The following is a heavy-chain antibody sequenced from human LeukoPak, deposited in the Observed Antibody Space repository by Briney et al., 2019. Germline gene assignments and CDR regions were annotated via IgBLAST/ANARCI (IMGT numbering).Heavy chain of an antibody. D-gene: IGHD4/OR15-4a*01. J-gene: IGHJ3*02. CDR2: ISLSGLT. CDR1: GGSITSTNW. Sequence: SGTLSLTCGVSGGSITSTNWWSWVRQPPGQGLEWIGEISLSGLTNYNPSLKSRVTMALDKSKNHLSLNLTSVTAADTAVYYCARYPCDSRDYGWVALDIWGQGTMVTVSS. CDR3: ARYPCDSRDYGWVALDI. V-gene: IGHV4-4*02.